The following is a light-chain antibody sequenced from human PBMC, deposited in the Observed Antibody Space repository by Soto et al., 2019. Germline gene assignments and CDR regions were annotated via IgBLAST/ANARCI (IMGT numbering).Light chain of an antibody. Sequence: EIVMTPPPATLSLSPGERATLSCRASQSVSNYLAWYRQKPGQAPRLLIYDTSNRATGIPARFSGRGSGTDFTLTISSLEPEDFAVYYCQQRSNWLWTFGQGTKVDIK. V-gene: IGKV3-11*01. CDR2: DTS. CDR3: QQRSNWLWT. J-gene: IGKJ1*01. CDR1: QSVSNY.